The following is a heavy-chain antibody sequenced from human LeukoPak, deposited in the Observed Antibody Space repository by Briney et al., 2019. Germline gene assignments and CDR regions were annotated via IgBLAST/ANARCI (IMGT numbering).Heavy chain of an antibody. CDR3: ASLSSTRGYRDY. CDR1: GGTFSSYA. CDR2: IIPIFGTA. J-gene: IGHJ4*02. Sequence: ASVKVSCKASGGTFSSYAISWVRQAPGQGLEWMGGIIPIFGTANYAQKFQGRVTITADESTSTAYMELSSLRSEDTAVYYCASLSSTRGYRDYWGQGTLVTVPS. D-gene: IGHD5-18*01. V-gene: IGHV1-69*13.